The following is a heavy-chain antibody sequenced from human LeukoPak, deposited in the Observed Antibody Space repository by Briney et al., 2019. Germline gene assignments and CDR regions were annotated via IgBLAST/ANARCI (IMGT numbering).Heavy chain of an antibody. CDR2: INHSGST. CDR1: GGSFSGYY. Sequence: SETLSLTCAVYGGSFSGYYWSWIRQPPGKGLEWIGEINHSGSTNYNPSLKSRVTISVDTSKNQFSLKLSSVTAADTAVYYCARGQTYYYDSSGYYYGYWGQGTLVTVSS. V-gene: IGHV4-34*01. CDR3: ARGQTYYYDSSGYYYGY. J-gene: IGHJ4*02. D-gene: IGHD3-22*01.